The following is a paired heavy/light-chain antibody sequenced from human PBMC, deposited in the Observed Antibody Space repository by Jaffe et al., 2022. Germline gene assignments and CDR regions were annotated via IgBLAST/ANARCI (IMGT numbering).Heavy chain of an antibody. V-gene: IGHV4-39*01. D-gene: IGHD2-2*01. Sequence: QLQLQESGPGLVKPSETLSLTCTVSGGSISSSSYYWGWIRQPPGKGLEWIGTIYYSGSTYYNPSLKSRVTISADTSKNQFSLKLNSVTAADTAVYYCVSPGRIVVVPTDAFDIWGQGTLVTVSS. CDR1: GGSISSSSYY. CDR3: VSPGRIVVVPTDAFDI. J-gene: IGHJ3*02. CDR2: IYYSGST.
Light chain of an antibody. V-gene: IGKV3-15*01. J-gene: IGKJ5*01. Sequence: EIVMTQSPATLSVSPGERATLSCRASQSVSSNLAWYQQKLGQAPRLLIYDVSTRATGIPARFSGSGSGTEFTLTISSLQSEDFAVYYCQQYNNWPPITFGQGTRLEIK. CDR3: QQYNNWPPIT. CDR1: QSVSSN. CDR2: DVS.